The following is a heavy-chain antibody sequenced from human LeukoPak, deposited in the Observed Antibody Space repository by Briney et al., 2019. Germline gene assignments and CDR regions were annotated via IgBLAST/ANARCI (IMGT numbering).Heavy chain of an antibody. D-gene: IGHD5-18*01. CDR2: IDPEDGET. Sequence: GASVKVSCKVSGYTLTELTMHWVRQPPGKGLEWMGGIDPEDGETIYAQKFQGRGTMTEDTSTDTAYMELIRLRSEDTAVYYCTTHLAIGSRGYNYDYDPLWSQGTQVTVSS. CDR1: GYTLTELT. J-gene: IGHJ4*02. V-gene: IGHV1-24*01. CDR3: TTHLAIGSRGYNYDYDPL.